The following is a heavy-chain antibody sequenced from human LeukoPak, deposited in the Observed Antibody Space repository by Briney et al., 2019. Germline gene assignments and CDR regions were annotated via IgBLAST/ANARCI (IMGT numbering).Heavy chain of an antibody. CDR1: GYTFTSYG. D-gene: IGHD3-22*01. CDR2: IIPIFGTA. Sequence: ASVKVSCKASGYTFTSYGISWVRQAPGQGLEWMGGIIPIFGTANYAQKFQGRVTITADESTSTAYMELSSLRSEDTAVYYCARRAGDYSHPYDYWGQGILVTVSS. J-gene: IGHJ4*02. V-gene: IGHV1-69*13. CDR3: ARRAGDYSHPYDY.